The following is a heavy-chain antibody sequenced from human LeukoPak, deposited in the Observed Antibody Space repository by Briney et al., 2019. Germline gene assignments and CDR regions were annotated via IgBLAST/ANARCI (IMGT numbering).Heavy chain of an antibody. CDR1: GGSISSGGYS. J-gene: IGHJ3*02. CDR3: ARVTAYCGGDCPRWAFDI. D-gene: IGHD2-21*02. CDR2: IYHSGST. Sequence: SQTLSLTCAVSGGSISSGGYSWSWIRQPPGKGLEWIGYIYHSGSTYYNPSLKSRVTISVDTSKNQFSLKLSSVTAADTAVYYCARVTAYCGGDCPRWAFDIWGQGTMVTVSS. V-gene: IGHV4-30-2*05.